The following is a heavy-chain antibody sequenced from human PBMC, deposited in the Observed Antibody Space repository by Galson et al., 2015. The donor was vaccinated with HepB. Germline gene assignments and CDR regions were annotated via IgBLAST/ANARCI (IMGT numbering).Heavy chain of an antibody. CDR2: ISGSGGST. Sequence: SLRLSCAASGFTFSNYAMNWVRQAPGKGLQWVSTISGSGGSTYYADSVKGRFTISRDNSKNTVYLQMNNLRDEDTAVYYCAKDHCGGGSCYVYFDYWGQGTLVTVSS. CDR3: AKDHCGGGSCYVYFDY. D-gene: IGHD2-15*01. J-gene: IGHJ4*02. V-gene: IGHV3-23*01. CDR1: GFTFSNYA.